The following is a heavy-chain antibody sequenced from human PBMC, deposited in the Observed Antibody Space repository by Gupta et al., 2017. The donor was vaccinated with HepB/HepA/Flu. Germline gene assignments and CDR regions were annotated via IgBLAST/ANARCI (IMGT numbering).Heavy chain of an antibody. J-gene: IGHJ4*02. CDR3: ARDWSYGGGDCWNGFDY. D-gene: IGHD2-21*02. V-gene: IGHV1-3*01. Sequence: QVQLVQSGAEVKKPGASVKVSCKASGYTFTSYAMHWVRQAPGQRLEWMGWINAGNGNTEYSKKFQGRVTITRETSASTAYMELSSLRSEETAVDYCARDWSYGGGDCWNGFDYWGQGTLVTVSS. CDR1: GYTFTSYA. CDR2: INAGNGNT.